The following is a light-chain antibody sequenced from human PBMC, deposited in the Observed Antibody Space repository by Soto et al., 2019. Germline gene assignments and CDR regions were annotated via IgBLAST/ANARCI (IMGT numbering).Light chain of an antibody. CDR2: DVR. V-gene: IGLV2-14*03. J-gene: IGLJ1*01. CDR3: SSYTSSSTPYV. Sequence: QSALTQPASVSGSPGQSITISCTGTSSDVGTYNYVSWYQQHPGKAPKLMIYDVRNRPSGVSNRFSGSKSGNTASLTISGLQAEDEADYYCSSYTSSSTPYVFGPGTKLTVL. CDR1: SSDVGTYNY.